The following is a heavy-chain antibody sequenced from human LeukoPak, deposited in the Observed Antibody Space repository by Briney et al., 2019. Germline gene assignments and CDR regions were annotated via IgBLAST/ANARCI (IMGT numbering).Heavy chain of an antibody. Sequence: VGSLRLSCAASGFTFSGYAMSWVRQAPGKGLEWVSAIITGGEGTFYADSVKGRFTISRDNSMNTQYLQMNSLRAEDTAVFYCATFGSGSRRTNSFDYWGQGTLVIVSS. J-gene: IGHJ4*02. D-gene: IGHD3-10*01. V-gene: IGHV3-23*01. CDR1: GFTFSGYA. CDR3: ATFGSGSRRTNSFDY. CDR2: IITGGEGT.